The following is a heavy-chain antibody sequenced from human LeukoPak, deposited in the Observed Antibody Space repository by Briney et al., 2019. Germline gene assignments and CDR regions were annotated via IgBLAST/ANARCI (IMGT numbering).Heavy chain of an antibody. Sequence: GGSLRLSCAASGFTVSSNYMTWVRQAPGKGLEWVSVIYSGGSTSYADSVKGRFTISRDNSKNTLYLQMNSLRAEDSAVYYCATDREGDPSAYYLVGGQGTLITVSS. V-gene: IGHV3-53*01. D-gene: IGHD3-22*01. CDR2: IYSGGST. CDR1: GFTVSSNY. CDR3: ATDREGDPSAYYLV. J-gene: IGHJ4*02.